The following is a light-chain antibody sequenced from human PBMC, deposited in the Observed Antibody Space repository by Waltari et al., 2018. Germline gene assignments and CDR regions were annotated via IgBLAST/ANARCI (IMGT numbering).Light chain of an antibody. CDR1: QSVLYSSNNKNY. CDR3: QQYYSTPPT. V-gene: IGKV4-1*01. CDR2: WAS. J-gene: IGKJ4*01. Sequence: DIVMTQSPDSLAVSLGARATINCKPSQSVLYSSNNKNYLAWYQQKPGQPPKLLIYWASTRESGVPDRFRGSGSGTDFTLTISSLQAEDVAVYYCQQYYSTPPTFGGGTKVEIK.